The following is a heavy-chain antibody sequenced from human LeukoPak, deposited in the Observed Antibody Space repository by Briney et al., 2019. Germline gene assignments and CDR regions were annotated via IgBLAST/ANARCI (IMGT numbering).Heavy chain of an antibody. CDR2: ISSSSSYI. CDR3: ARVPSGSLGFDY. Sequence: PGGSLRLSCAASGFTFSSYSMNWVRQAPGKGLEWVSSISSSSSYIYYADSVKGRFTISRDNAKNSLYLQMNSLRAEDTAVYYCARVPSGSLGFDYWGQGTLVTVSS. V-gene: IGHV3-21*01. CDR1: GFTFSSYS. J-gene: IGHJ4*02. D-gene: IGHD1-26*01.